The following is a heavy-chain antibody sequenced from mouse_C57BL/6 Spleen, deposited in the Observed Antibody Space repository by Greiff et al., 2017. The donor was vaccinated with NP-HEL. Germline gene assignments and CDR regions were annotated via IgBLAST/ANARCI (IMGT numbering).Heavy chain of an antibody. CDR1: GYSITSGYY. Sequence: EVKLVESGPGLVKPSQSLSLTCSVTGYSITSGYYWNWIRQFPGNKLEWMGYISYDGSNNYNPSLKNRISITRDTSKNQFFLKLNSVTTEDTATYYCAVYGSSPWFAYWGQGTLVTVSA. D-gene: IGHD1-1*01. CDR3: AVYGSSPWFAY. J-gene: IGHJ3*01. V-gene: IGHV3-6*01. CDR2: ISYDGSN.